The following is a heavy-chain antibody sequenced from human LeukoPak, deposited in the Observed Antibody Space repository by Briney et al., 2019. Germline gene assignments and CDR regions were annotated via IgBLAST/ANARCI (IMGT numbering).Heavy chain of an antibody. CDR1: GFTFSSYD. Sequence: GGSLRLSCAASGFTFSSYDMHWVRQAPGKGLEWVAVIWYDGSNKYYADSVKGRYTISRDNSKNTLYLRMNSLRAEDTAVYYCARALRYFDLWGRGTLVTVSS. V-gene: IGHV3-33*01. J-gene: IGHJ2*01. CDR2: IWYDGSNK. CDR3: ARALRYFDL.